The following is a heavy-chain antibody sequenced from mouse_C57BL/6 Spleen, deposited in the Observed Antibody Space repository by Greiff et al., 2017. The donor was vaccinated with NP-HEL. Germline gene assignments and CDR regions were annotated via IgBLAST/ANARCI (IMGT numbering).Heavy chain of an antibody. CDR1: GFTFSDFY. V-gene: IGHV7-1*01. CDR2: SRNKANDYTT. D-gene: IGHD4-1*01. J-gene: IGHJ1*03. Sequence: EVKLMESGGGLVQSGRSLRLSCAPSGFTFSDFYMEWVRQAPGKGLEWIAASRNKANDYTTEYSASVKGRFIVSRDTSQSILYLQMNALRAEDTAIYYCARENWDEGRYFDVWGTGTTVTVSS. CDR3: ARENWDEGRYFDV.